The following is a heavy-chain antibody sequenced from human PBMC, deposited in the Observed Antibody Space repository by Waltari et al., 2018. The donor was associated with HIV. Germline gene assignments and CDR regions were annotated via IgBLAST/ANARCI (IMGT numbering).Heavy chain of an antibody. J-gene: IGHJ4*02. CDR2: RRGSGCST. V-gene: IGHV3-23*04. CDR3: AKDLSSSSTRPRLVSFDF. D-gene: IGHD6-6*01. CDR1: GFTFRAYG. Sequence: EVQLVASGGDLTQPGESLRLSCGASGFTFRAYGMTWVRQAPGSGVESMASRRGSGCSTFYEDSVKGLFTISRDKSKNVISLQMTSLRVNDTAMYYCAKDLSSSSTRPRLVSFDFWSQGTLVRVAS.